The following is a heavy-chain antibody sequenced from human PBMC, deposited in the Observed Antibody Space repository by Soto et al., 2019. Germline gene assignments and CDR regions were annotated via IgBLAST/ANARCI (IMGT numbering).Heavy chain of an antibody. Sequence: PGGSVRLSCAASGFTFSTYSMNWFRQAPGKGLEWVSYSGSNSRIYYADSVKGRYTISKDNAKISLYLKMNRLLGKYTAVYYCARARCRSGSRFRFWRQVNLGNVSS. V-gene: IGHV3-48*01. D-gene: IGHD6-25*01. CDR1: GFTFSTYS. CDR3: ARARCRSGSRFRF. J-gene: IGHJ1*01. CDR2: SGSNSRI.